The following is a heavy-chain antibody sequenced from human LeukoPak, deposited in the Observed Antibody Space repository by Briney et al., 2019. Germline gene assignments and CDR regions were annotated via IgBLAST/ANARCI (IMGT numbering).Heavy chain of an antibody. CDR3: ASEQTTSGGRRLDY. Sequence: SETLSLTCTVSGGSITDSFWTWIRQPAGKGLEWIGRIYSSGITNCSPSLKSRVTMSVDTSKNQFSLNLTSVTAADTAVYFCASEQTTSGGRRLDYWGQGTLVTVSS. CDR2: IYSSGIT. J-gene: IGHJ4*02. D-gene: IGHD1-26*01. V-gene: IGHV4-4*07. CDR1: GGSITDSF.